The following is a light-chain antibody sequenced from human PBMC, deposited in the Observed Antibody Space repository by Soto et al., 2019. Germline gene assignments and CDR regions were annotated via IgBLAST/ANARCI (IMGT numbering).Light chain of an antibody. CDR1: QSVLYSSNSKNY. J-gene: IGKJ4*01. CDR2: WAS. V-gene: IGKV4-1*01. CDR3: QQYYSTPQLT. Sequence: DIVMTQSPDSLAVSLGERATINCKSSQSVLYSSNSKNYLAWYQQKPGQPPKLLIYWASTRESGVPDRFSGSGSGTDFSLTIRSLQAEYVAAYYCQQYYSTPQLTFGGGTKVQIK.